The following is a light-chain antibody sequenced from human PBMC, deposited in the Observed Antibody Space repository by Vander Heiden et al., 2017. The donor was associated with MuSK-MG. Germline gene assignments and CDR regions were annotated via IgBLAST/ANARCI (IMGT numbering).Light chain of an antibody. CDR3: QQYDDLPLT. J-gene: IGKJ4*01. CDR1: QDIRKY. Sequence: IQITQSPSSVSASVGDRVTITCQASQDIRKYLNWYKQEPGKAPKFLVHDASRLVTGVPSRFSGSGSGTEYTLTISSLQPEDIATYYCQQYDDLPLTFGGGTKVEMK. V-gene: IGKV1-33*01. CDR2: DAS.